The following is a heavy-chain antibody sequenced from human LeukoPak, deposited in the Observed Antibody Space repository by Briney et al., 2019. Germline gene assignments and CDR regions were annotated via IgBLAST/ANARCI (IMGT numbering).Heavy chain of an antibody. J-gene: IGHJ5*02. V-gene: IGHV4-59*01. CDR2: IYYSGST. Sequence: SETLSLTCTVSGGSISSYYWSWIRQPPGKGLEWIGYIYYSGSTNYNPSLKSRVTISVDTSKNQFSLKLSSVTAADTAVYYCARGYYVVRGLNWFDPWGQGTLVTVSS. CDR3: ARGYYVVRGLNWFDP. CDR1: GGSISSYY. D-gene: IGHD3-10*01.